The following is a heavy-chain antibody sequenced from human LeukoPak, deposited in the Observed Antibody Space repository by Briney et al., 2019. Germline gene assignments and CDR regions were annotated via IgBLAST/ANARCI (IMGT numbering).Heavy chain of an antibody. CDR2: ISSSSSTI. D-gene: IGHD2-2*01. V-gene: IGHV3-48*01. CDR3: ASYCSSTSCYYGNYGMDV. J-gene: IGHJ6*02. Sequence: GGSLRLSCAASGFTFSSYSMNWVRQASGKGLEWVSYISSSSSTIYYADSVKGRFTISRDNAKNSLYLQMNSLRAEDTAVYCCASYCSSTSCYYGNYGMDVWGQGTTVTVSS. CDR1: GFTFSSYS.